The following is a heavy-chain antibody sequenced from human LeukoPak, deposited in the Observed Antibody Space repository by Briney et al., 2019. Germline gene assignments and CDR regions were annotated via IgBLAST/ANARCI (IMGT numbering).Heavy chain of an antibody. CDR3: AREATDPPPTVTPRGYYAMDV. CDR1: GHSISSGYS. V-gene: IGHV4-38-2*02. CDR2: IYHSGST. D-gene: IGHD4-17*01. J-gene: IGHJ6*02. Sequence: PSETLSLTCTVSGHSISSGYSWGWIRQPPGKGLEWIGSIYHSGSTYYNPSLKSRVTISVDTSKNQFSLKLSSVTAADTAVYYCAREATDPPPTVTPRGYYAMDVWGQGTTVTVSS.